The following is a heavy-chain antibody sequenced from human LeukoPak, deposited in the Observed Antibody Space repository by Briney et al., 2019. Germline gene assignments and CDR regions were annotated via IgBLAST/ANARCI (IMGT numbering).Heavy chain of an antibody. CDR3: ARDSREAVWGSYVIGDY. J-gene: IGHJ4*02. V-gene: IGHV1-46*01. CDR1: SYTLSNHA. CDR2: INPSGGST. D-gene: IGHD3-16*01. Sequence: ASVKVSCKGSSYTLSNHAFSWVRQAPGQGLEWMGIINPSGGSTSYAQKFQGRVTMTRDTSTSTVYMGLSSLRSEDTAVYYCARDSREAVWGSYVIGDYWGQGTLVTVSS.